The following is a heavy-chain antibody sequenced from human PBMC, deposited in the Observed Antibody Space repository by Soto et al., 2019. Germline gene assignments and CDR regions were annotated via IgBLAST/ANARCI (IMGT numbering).Heavy chain of an antibody. J-gene: IGHJ4*02. V-gene: IGHV1-46*01. Sequence: QVQLMQSGAEVKKPGASVKVSCKASGDTFSDYYIHWVRQAPGQGLEWMGTVNPSGGHTTYSQHFLGRVTMTRDTSTSTLHMELTSLTFEDTAVYYCARGGHVVVVTAALDYWGQGTLVTVSS. CDR3: ARGGHVVVVTAALDY. CDR2: VNPSGGHT. CDR1: GDTFSDYY. D-gene: IGHD2-21*02.